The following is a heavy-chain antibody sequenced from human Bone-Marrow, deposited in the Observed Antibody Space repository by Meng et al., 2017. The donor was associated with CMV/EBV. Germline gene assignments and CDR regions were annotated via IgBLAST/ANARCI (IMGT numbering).Heavy chain of an antibody. CDR2: INHSGST. Sequence: LRLSCAVYGGSFSGYYWSWIRQPPGKGLEWIGEINHSGSTNYNPSLKSRVTISVDTSKNQFSLKLRSVTAADTAVYYCASNQRITIFGVVTPYYYYGMDVWGQGTTVTVSS. CDR3: ASNQRITIFGVVTPYYYYGMDV. D-gene: IGHD3-3*01. V-gene: IGHV4-34*01. J-gene: IGHJ6*02. CDR1: GGSFSGYY.